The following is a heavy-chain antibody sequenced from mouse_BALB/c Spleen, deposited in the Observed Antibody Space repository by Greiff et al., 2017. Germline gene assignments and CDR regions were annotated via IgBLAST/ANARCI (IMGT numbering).Heavy chain of an antibody. Sequence: EVQLVESGGDLVKPGGSLKLSCAASGFTFSSYGMSWVRQTPDKRLEWVATISSGGSYTYYPDSVKGRFTISRDNAKNTLYLQMSSLKSEDTAMYYCAREGGSATWFAYWGQGTLVTVSA. D-gene: IGHD1-2*01. V-gene: IGHV5-6*01. CDR1: GFTFSSYG. CDR2: ISSGGSYT. J-gene: IGHJ3*01. CDR3: AREGGSATWFAY.